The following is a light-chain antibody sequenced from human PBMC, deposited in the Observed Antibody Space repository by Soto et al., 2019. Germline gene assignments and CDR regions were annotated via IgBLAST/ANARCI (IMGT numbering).Light chain of an antibody. CDR3: QQYGSSPPIT. V-gene: IGKV3-20*01. Sequence: EIVLTQSPGALSLSPGERATLSCWASQSVSSGYLAWYQQKPGQAPRLLIFATSRRATGIPDRFSGSGSVTDFTLTISGLESEDVAVYYCQQYGSSPPITFGQGTRLEIK. CDR2: ATS. J-gene: IGKJ5*01. CDR1: QSVSSGY.